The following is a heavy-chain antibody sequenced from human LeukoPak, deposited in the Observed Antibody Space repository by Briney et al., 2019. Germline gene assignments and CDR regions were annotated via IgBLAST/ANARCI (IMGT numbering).Heavy chain of an antibody. Sequence: GGSLRLSCAASGFTFSDYGMNWVRQAPGKGLEWVSSISSGGSYISYADSVRGRFTVSRDNAQNSLFLQMSSLRDEDTAVYYCARDPTLYCSSSSCLDGVDWGQGTLVTVSS. CDR2: ISSGGSYI. CDR3: ARDPTLYCSSSSCLDGVD. D-gene: IGHD2-2*01. V-gene: IGHV3-21*01. CDR1: GFTFSDYG. J-gene: IGHJ4*02.